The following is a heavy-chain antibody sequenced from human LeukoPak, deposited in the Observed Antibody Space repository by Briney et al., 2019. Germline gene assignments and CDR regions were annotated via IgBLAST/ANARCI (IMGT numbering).Heavy chain of an antibody. J-gene: IGHJ4*02. V-gene: IGHV3-30*03. CDR3: AAPETGYDFWSGYPDY. CDR1: GFTFSNYG. Sequence: PGRSLRLSCVASGFTFSNYGMHWVRQAPGKGLEWVAVISYDGTNKYYADSVKGRFTISRDNSKNTLYLQMNSLSAEDTAVYYCAAPETGYDFWSGYPDYWGQGTLVTVSS. D-gene: IGHD3-3*01. CDR2: ISYDGTNK.